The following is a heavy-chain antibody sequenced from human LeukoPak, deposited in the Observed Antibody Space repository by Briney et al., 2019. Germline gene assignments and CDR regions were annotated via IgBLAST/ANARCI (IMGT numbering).Heavy chain of an antibody. V-gene: IGHV4-34*01. D-gene: IGHD3-22*01. CDR1: GGSFSGYY. Sequence: PETLSLTCAVYGGSFSGYYWSWIRQPPGKGLEWIGEINHSGSTNYNPSLKSRVTISVDTSKNQFSLKLSSVTAADTAVYYCARENLGYYDSSGYAFDYWGQGTLVTVSS. CDR3: ARENLGYYDSSGYAFDY. CDR2: INHSGST. J-gene: IGHJ4*02.